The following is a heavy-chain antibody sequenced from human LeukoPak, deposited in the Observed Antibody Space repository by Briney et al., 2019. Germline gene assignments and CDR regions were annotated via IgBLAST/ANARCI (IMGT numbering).Heavy chain of an antibody. Sequence: GGSLRLSCAASGLTFSSYTMSWVRQTPGKWLEWVSAISASGGSTHYADSVKGRFTISRDNSKNTLYLQMNSLRAEDTAVYYCAKDPVPYSSCLGYFDYWGQGTLVTVSS. J-gene: IGHJ4*02. D-gene: IGHD6-19*01. V-gene: IGHV3-23*01. CDR1: GLTFSSYT. CDR2: ISASGGST. CDR3: AKDPVPYSSCLGYFDY.